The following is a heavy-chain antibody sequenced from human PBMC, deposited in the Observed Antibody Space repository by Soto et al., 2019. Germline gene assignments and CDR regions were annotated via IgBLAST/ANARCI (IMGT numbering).Heavy chain of an antibody. Sequence: SETLSLTCTVSGGSVSSGSYYWSWIRQPPGKGLEWIGYIYYSGSTNYNPSLKSRVTISVDTSKNQFSLKLTSVNTADTAIYYCTRGGDPYKTGHWGQGTLVTV. D-gene: IGHD2-21*01. CDR1: GGSVSSGSYY. J-gene: IGHJ4*02. CDR2: IYYSGST. V-gene: IGHV4-61*01. CDR3: TRGGDPYKTGH.